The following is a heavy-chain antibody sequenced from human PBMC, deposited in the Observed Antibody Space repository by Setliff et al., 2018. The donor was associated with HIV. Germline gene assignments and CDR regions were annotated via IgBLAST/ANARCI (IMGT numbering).Heavy chain of an antibody. CDR1: GGSISNYY. D-gene: IGHD3-10*01. CDR2: IYYTGST. Sequence: SETLSLTCTISGGSISNYYWSWIRQPPGKELEWIGFIYYTGSTNYNPSLKSRVTISVDTSKKQFSLKLTSVTAADTAVYYCAGHFYYSGSGIWAGLDSWGQGTLVTVSS. CDR3: AGHFYYSGSGIWAGLDS. J-gene: IGHJ4*02. V-gene: IGHV4-59*03.